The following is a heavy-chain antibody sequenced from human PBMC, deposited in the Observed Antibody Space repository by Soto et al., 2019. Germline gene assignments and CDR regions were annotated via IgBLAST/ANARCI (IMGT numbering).Heavy chain of an antibody. J-gene: IGHJ6*02. CDR3: ARDAANSYGFTYYYGMDV. V-gene: IGHV1-3*01. CDR2: INAGNGNT. Sequence: ASVKVSCKASGYTFTSYAMHWVRQAPGQRLEWMGWINAGNGNTKYSQKFQGRVTITRDTSASTAYMELSSLRSEDTAVYYCARDAANSYGFTYYYGMDVWGQGTTVTVSS. CDR1: GYTFTSYA. D-gene: IGHD5-18*01.